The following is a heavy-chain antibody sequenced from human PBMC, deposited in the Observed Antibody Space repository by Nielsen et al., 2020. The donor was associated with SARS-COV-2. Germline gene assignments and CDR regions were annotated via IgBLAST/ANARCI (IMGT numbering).Heavy chain of an antibody. CDR1: GYSFTAYY. D-gene: IGHD1-1*01. Sequence: ASVKVSCKASGYSFTAYYIHWVRQAPGLGLEWMGRFNPDSGGAYYAQKFQGRVTMTRDTPISTAYMDLSSLKSDDTAVYYCARAKWNWNDIDYWGQGTLVTVSS. CDR3: ARAKWNWNDIDY. CDR2: FNPDSGGA. V-gene: IGHV1-2*06. J-gene: IGHJ4*02.